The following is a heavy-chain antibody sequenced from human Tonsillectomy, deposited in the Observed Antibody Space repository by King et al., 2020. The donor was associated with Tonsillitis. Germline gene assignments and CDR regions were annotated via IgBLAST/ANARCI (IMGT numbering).Heavy chain of an antibody. CDR3: AREISLADAFDI. D-gene: IGHD1-1*01. J-gene: IGHJ3*02. Sequence: QLQESGPGLVRPSETLSLTCTVSGCSISSYYWSWIRQPPGKGLEWIGYIYYSGSTNYNPSLKSRVTMSVDTSKSQFSLKLSSVTAADTAVYYCAREISLADAFDIWGQGTMVTVSS. CDR1: GCSISSYY. V-gene: IGHV4-59*01. CDR2: IYYSGST.